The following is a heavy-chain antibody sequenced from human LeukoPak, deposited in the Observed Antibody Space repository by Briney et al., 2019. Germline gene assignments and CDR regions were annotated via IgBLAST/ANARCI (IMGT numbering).Heavy chain of an antibody. D-gene: IGHD6-25*01. J-gene: IGHJ4*01. CDR1: GGTFSSYA. CDR3: AREALYLYSSGSFDY. Sequence: SVKVSCKASGGTFSSYAISWVRQAPGQGLEWMGGIIPIFGTANYAQKFQGRVTITADESTSTAYMELSSLRSEDTAVYYCAREALYLYSSGSFDYWGQEPWSPSPQ. CDR2: IIPIFGTA. V-gene: IGHV1-69*13.